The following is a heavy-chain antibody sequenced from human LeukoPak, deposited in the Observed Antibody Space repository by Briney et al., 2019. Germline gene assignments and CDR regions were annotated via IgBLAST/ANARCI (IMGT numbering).Heavy chain of an antibody. CDR3: AKSDWFDP. J-gene: IGHJ5*02. Sequence: GGSLRLSCAASGFTLSGHWMHWFRQPPGKGLAWVSRNKYDGSESCYADSVKGRFTISRDNAKNTLYLQMNSLRVEDTAVYYCAKSDWFDPWGQGTLVTVSS. V-gene: IGHV3-74*01. CDR2: NKYDGSES. CDR1: GFTLSGHW.